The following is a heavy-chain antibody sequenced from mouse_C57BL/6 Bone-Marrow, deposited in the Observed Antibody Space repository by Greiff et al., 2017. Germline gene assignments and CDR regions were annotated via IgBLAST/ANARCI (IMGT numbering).Heavy chain of an antibody. V-gene: IGHV5-17*01. J-gene: IGHJ4*01. CDR1: GFTFSDYG. CDR2: ISSGSSTI. Sequence: VKLVESGGGLVKPGGSLTLSCAASGFTFSDYGMHWVRQAPEKGLEWVAYISSGSSTIYYADTVKGRFTISRDNAKNTLFLQMTSLRSEDTAMYYCARSVLYAMDYWGQGTSVTVSS. CDR3: ARSVLYAMDY.